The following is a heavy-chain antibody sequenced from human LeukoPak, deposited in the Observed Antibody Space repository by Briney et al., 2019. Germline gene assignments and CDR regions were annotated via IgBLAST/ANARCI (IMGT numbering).Heavy chain of an antibody. J-gene: IGHJ6*03. Sequence: SETLSLTCTVSGGSISSGGYYWSWIRQPPGKGLEWIGYIYHSGSTYYNPSLKSRVTISVDTSKNQFSLKLSSVTAADTAVYYCARRPSGYSSSWYGYYYYMDVWGKGTTVTVSS. CDR1: GGSISSGGYY. D-gene: IGHD6-13*01. CDR3: ARRPSGYSSSWYGYYYYMDV. CDR2: IYHSGST. V-gene: IGHV4-30-2*01.